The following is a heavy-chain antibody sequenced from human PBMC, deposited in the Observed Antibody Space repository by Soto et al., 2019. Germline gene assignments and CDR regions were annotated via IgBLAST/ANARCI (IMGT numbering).Heavy chain of an antibody. D-gene: IGHD2-21*01. Sequence: QVQLVQSGAEVKTPGASVKVSCKASGYTFTSYDMNWVRQAPGQGLEWMGWMNPNSGNTGYAQKFQGRLTMTRDTAIRIAHMEWSSLRNEGTAGYYCARSDGYNFNWLDSWGQGTLVTVSA. J-gene: IGHJ5*01. CDR2: MNPNSGNT. CDR3: ARSDGYNFNWLDS. V-gene: IGHV1-8*01. CDR1: GYTFTSYD.